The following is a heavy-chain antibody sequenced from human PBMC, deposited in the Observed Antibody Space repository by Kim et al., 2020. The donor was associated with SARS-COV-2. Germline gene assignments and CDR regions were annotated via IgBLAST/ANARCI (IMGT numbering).Heavy chain of an antibody. J-gene: IGHJ4*02. CDR2: ISSSSSTI. Sequence: GGSLRLSCAASGFTFSSYSMNWVRQAPGKGLEWVSYISSSSSTIYYADSVKGRFTISRDNAKNSLYLQMNSLRDEDTAVYYCARVYYYGSGTHGVEVDYWGQGTLVTISS. V-gene: IGHV3-48*02. CDR3: ARVYYYGSGTHGVEVDY. CDR1: GFTFSSYS. D-gene: IGHD3-10*01.